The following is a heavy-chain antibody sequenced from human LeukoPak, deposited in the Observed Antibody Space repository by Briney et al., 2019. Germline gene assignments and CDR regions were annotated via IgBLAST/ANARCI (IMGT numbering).Heavy chain of an antibody. D-gene: IGHD3-9*01. CDR3: ARVLTGSNRQLGC. V-gene: IGHV3-74*01. J-gene: IGHJ4*02. CDR2: INGDGSAT. Sequence: GGSLRLSCAASGFTLPTYWMHWVRQAPGEGLEWVARINGDGSATHYADSVKGRFTISRDNAKNTLYLQMNSLRAEDTAVYFCARVLTGSNRQLGCWGQGTLVTVSS. CDR1: GFTLPTYW.